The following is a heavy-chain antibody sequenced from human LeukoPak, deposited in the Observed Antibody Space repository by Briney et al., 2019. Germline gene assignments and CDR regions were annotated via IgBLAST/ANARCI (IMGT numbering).Heavy chain of an antibody. CDR1: GFTFSSYW. D-gene: IGHD6-13*01. CDR3: ARDKGSSWFPHWYFDL. CDR2: ISSSSSYI. V-gene: IGHV3-21*01. J-gene: IGHJ2*01. Sequence: NPGGSLRLSCAASGFTFSSYWMSWVRQAPGKGLEWVSSISSSSSYIYYADSVKGRFTISRDNAKNSLYLQMNSLRAEDTAVYYCARDKGSSWFPHWYFDLWGRGTLVTVSS.